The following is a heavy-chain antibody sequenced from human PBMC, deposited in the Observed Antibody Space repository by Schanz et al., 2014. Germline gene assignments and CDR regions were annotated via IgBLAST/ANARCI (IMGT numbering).Heavy chain of an antibody. Sequence: EVQLLESGGGLVQPGGSLRLSCAASGFTFSSYAMSWVRQAPGKGLEWVSTIGTSGGTNYAESVKGRFTISRDNSKNTLYLQMKSLRAEDTAVYYCARVKYCTITRCYRTETEGIYYMDVWGKGTTVTVSS. J-gene: IGHJ6*03. CDR2: IGTSGGT. CDR1: GFTFSSYA. D-gene: IGHD2-2*01. V-gene: IGHV3-23*01. CDR3: ARVKYCTITRCYRTETEGIYYMDV.